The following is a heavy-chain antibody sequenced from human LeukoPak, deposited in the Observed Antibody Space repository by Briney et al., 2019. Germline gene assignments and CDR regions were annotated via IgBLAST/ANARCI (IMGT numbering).Heavy chain of an antibody. J-gene: IGHJ3*02. CDR2: IYTSGST. D-gene: IGHD1-26*01. Sequence: SETLSLTCTVSGGSISSGSYYWSWIRQPAGKGLEWIGRIYTSGSTNYNPSLKSRVTISVDTSKNQFSLKLSSVTAADTAVYYCASISGIYGFGTLDIWGQGTMVTVSA. CDR3: ASISGIYGFGTLDI. CDR1: GGSISSGSYY. V-gene: IGHV4-61*02.